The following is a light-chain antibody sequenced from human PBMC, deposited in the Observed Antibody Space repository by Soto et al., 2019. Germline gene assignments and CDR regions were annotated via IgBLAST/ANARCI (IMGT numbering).Light chain of an antibody. CDR2: EVS. J-gene: IGLJ2*01. CDR1: SSDVGGYNY. Sequence: QSALTQPASVSGSPGQSITISCTGTSSDVGGYNYVSWYQQHPGKDPKLMIYEVSNRPSGVSNRFSGSKSGNTASLTISGLQPEDEADYYCSSFTTSSTVVFGGGTKLTVL. CDR3: SSFTTSSTVV. V-gene: IGLV2-14*01.